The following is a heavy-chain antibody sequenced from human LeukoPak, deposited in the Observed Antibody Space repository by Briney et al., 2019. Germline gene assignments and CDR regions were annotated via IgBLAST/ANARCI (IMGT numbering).Heavy chain of an antibody. Sequence: GGSLRLSCAASGFTFDDYAMHWVRQAPGKGLEWVSLISWDGGSTYYADSVKGRFTISRDNSKNSLYLQMNSLRAEDTALYYCAKDRYYYGSGHYYYMDVWAKGTTVIISS. CDR3: AKDRYYYGSGHYYYMDV. J-gene: IGHJ6*03. V-gene: IGHV3-43D*03. CDR1: GFTFDDYA. D-gene: IGHD3-10*01. CDR2: ISWDGGST.